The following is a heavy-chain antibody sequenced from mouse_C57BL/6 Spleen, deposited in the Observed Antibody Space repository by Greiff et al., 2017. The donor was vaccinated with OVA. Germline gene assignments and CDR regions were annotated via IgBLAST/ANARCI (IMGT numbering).Heavy chain of an antibody. J-gene: IGHJ4*01. CDR1: GYTFTSYW. V-gene: IGHV1-55*01. D-gene: IGHD2-4*01. CDR3: ARSYYDYDYAMDY. Sequence: VQRVESGAELVKPGASVKMSCKASGYTFTSYWITWVKQRPGQGLEWIGDIYPGSGSTNYNEKFKSKATLTVDTSSSTAYMQLSSLTSEDSAVYYCARSYYDYDYAMDYWGQGTSVTVSS. CDR2: IYPGSGST.